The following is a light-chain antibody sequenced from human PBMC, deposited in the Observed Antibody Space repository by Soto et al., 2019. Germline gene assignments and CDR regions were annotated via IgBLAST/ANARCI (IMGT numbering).Light chain of an antibody. CDR3: QQRINWPPT. V-gene: IGKV1-5*03. J-gene: IGKJ1*01. CDR1: QTISSW. CDR2: KAS. Sequence: DLQMTQSPSTLSGSVGDRVTITCRASQTISSWLAWYQQKPGKAPKLLIYKASTLKSGVPSRFSGSGSGTDFTLTITSLEPEDFAVYYCQQRINWPPTFGQGTKVDIK.